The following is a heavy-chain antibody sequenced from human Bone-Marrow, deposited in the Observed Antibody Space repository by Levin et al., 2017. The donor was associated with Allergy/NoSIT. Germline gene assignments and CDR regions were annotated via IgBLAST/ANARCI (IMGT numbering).Heavy chain of an antibody. CDR1: GYTFTNYY. V-gene: IGHV1-46*01. Sequence: GASVKVSCKASGYTFTNYYMHWVRQTPGEGLEWMGIINPSGGNTIYAQKFQGRVTMTRDTSTSTVYMELSSLRSEDTAIYYCARDRNIAVSAMKFDYWGQGTLVTVSS. CDR2: INPSGGNT. D-gene: IGHD6-19*01. J-gene: IGHJ4*02. CDR3: ARDRNIAVSAMKFDY.